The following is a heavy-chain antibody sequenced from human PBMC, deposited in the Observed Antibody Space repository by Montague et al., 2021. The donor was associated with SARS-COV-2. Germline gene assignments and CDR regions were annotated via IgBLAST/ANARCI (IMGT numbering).Heavy chain of an antibody. J-gene: IGHJ4*02. CDR1: RFSFSSYA. Sequence: SLRLSCAASRFSFSSYAMHWVRQAPGKGLGWVAVISYVGSNQYYADSVKGRFTISRDNSKNTLYLQMNSLRAEDTAVYYCARPSYYGIFTDNVELEYWGQGTLVTVSS. D-gene: IGHD3-9*01. CDR2: ISYVGSNQ. V-gene: IGHV3-30*04. CDR3: ARPSYYGIFTDNVELEY.